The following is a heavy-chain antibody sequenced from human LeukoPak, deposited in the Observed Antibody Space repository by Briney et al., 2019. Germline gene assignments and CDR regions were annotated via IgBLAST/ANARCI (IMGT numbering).Heavy chain of an antibody. V-gene: IGHV3-21*01. CDR3: ASGDPNYYDSSGYSEH. J-gene: IGHJ1*01. D-gene: IGHD3-22*01. Sequence: GGSLRLSCAASGFTFSSYSMNWVRQAPGKGLEWVSSISSSSSYIYYADSVKGRFTISRDNAKNSLYLQMNSLRAEDTAVYYCASGDPNYYDSSGYSEHWGQGTLVTVSS. CDR1: GFTFSSYS. CDR2: ISSSSSYI.